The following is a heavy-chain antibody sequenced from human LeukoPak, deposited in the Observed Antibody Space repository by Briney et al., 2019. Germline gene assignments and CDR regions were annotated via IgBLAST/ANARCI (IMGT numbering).Heavy chain of an antibody. V-gene: IGHV3-23*01. CDR1: AFTFSSYA. J-gene: IGHJ4*02. CDR2: IIGSDGST. Sequence: GGSRRLSCAASAFTFSSYAMGWDRQVQGGVREWVSSIIGSDGSTYYADYVKGRFTISRNNSKNTLYLQMNSLRAEDTAVYYCAKSLPNYYDSSGYSGFDYWGQGTLVTVSS. CDR3: AKSLPNYYDSSGYSGFDY. D-gene: IGHD3-22*01.